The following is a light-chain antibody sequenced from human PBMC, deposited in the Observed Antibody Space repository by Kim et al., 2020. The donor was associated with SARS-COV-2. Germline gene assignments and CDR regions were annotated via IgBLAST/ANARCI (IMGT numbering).Light chain of an antibody. V-gene: IGKV3-11*01. CDR1: SNVRSY. J-gene: IGKJ4*01. CDR2: DAS. Sequence: ALIAVYRPTLSCRASSNVRSYLAWYQHKPGQAPRLLIYDASNRATGIPDRLSGGGSGTDFTLTISSLEPEDVAVYYCQQRDNWPTFGGGTKVDIK. CDR3: QQRDNWPT.